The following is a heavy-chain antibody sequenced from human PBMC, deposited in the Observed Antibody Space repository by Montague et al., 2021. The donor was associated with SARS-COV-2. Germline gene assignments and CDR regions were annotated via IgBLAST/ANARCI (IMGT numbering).Heavy chain of an antibody. CDR2: VNNSAST. CDR3: ASGSYPSGSYGNWYYYGLNV. V-gene: IGHV4-59*12. J-gene: IGHJ6*02. D-gene: IGHD3-10*01. Sequence: SETLSLTCTVSGGSLSSYYWSWIRQPPEKGLEWIGDVNNSASTKYNPSLKSPVTISIDTSKNQFSLNLTSVTAADTATYYCASGSYPSGSYGNWYYYGLNVWGQGTTVTVSS. CDR1: GGSLSSYY.